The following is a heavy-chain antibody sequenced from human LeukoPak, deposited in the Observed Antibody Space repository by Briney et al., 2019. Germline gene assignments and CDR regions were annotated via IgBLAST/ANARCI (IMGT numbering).Heavy chain of an antibody. J-gene: IGHJ3*02. V-gene: IGHV3-53*01. CDR2: IYSGGST. CDR1: GFTVSSNY. Sequence: GGSLRLSCAASGFTVSSNYMSWVRQAPGKGLEWVSVIYSGGSTYYADSVKGRFTISRDNSKNTLYLQMNSLRAEDTAAYYCARDPRYYYDSSGRADAFDIWGQGTMVTVSS. D-gene: IGHD3-22*01. CDR3: ARDPRYYYDSSGRADAFDI.